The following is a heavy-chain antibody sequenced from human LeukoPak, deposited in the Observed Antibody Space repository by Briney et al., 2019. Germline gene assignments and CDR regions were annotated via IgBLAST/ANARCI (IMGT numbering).Heavy chain of an antibody. CDR3: ARGATHTYYDYVWGSYRSTDKAIDY. J-gene: IGHJ4*02. Sequence: ASVTVSCTASGGTFSSYAISWVRQAPGQGLEWMGGIIPIFGTANYAQKFQGRVTITADESTSTAYMELSSLRSEDTAVYYCARGATHTYYDYVWGSYRSTDKAIDYWGQGTLVTVSS. CDR2: IIPIFGTA. V-gene: IGHV1-69*13. D-gene: IGHD3-16*02. CDR1: GGTFSSYA.